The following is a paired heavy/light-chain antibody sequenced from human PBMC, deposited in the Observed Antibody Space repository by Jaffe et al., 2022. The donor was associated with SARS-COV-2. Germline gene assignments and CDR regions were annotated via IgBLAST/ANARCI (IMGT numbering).Light chain of an antibody. CDR1: SSNIGSNY. CDR2: RNN. J-gene: IGLJ2*01. Sequence: QSVLTQPPSASETPGQRVTISCSGSSSNIGSNYVYWYQQLPGTAPKLLIYRNNQRPSGVPDRFSGSKSGTSASLAISGLRSEDEADYYCAAWDDSLSGVVFGGGTKLTVL. V-gene: IGLV1-47*01. CDR3: AAWDDSLSGVV.
Heavy chain of an antibody. D-gene: IGHD2-21*01. CDR1: GFTFSNYG. CDR3: AGESDPSSLGRFDP. Sequence: QVQLVESGGGVVQPGRSLRLSCAASGFTFSNYGMHWVRQAPGKGLEWVAVIWYDGRNKYYAESVKGRFTISRDNSKNTLYLQMNSLRAEDTAVYYCAGESDPSSLGRFDPWGQGTLVTVSS. V-gene: IGHV3-33*01. J-gene: IGHJ5*02. CDR2: IWYDGRNK.